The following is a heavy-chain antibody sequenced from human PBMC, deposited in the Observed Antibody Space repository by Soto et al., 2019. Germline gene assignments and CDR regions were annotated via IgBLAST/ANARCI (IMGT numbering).Heavy chain of an antibody. CDR1: GYTFNSYG. CDR3: AREDYDFWSGYQDDAFDI. CDR2: ISAYNGNT. V-gene: IGHV1-18*01. J-gene: IGHJ3*02. Sequence: ASVKVSCKASGYTFNSYGISWVRQAPGQGLEWMGWISAYNGNTNYAQKLQGRVTMTTDTSTSTAYMELRSLRSDDTAVYYCAREDYDFWSGYQDDAFDIWGQGTMVTVSS. D-gene: IGHD3-3*01.